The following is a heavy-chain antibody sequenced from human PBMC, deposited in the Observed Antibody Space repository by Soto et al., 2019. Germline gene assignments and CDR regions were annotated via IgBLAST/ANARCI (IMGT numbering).Heavy chain of an antibody. CDR3: ASDLRITIFGVESRYYFDY. Sequence: PSETLSLTCTVSGGSISSSSYYWGWIRQPPGKGLEWIGSIYYSGSTYYNPSLKSRVAISVDTSKNQFSLKLSSVTAADTAVYYCASDLRITIFGVESRYYFDYWGQGTLVTVSS. CDR2: IYYSGST. J-gene: IGHJ4*02. D-gene: IGHD3-3*01. CDR1: GGSISSSSYY. V-gene: IGHV4-39*01.